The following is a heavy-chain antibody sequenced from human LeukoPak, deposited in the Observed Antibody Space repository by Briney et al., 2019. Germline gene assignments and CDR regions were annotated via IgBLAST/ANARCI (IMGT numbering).Heavy chain of an antibody. D-gene: IGHD3-22*01. Sequence: GGSLRLSCAASGFTFSSYAMSWVRQAPGKGLEWVSAISGSGGSTYYADSVKGRFTISRDNSKNTLYLQMNSLRAEDTAVYYCSTTYYYDSSEGYWGQGTLVTVSS. J-gene: IGHJ4*02. CDR1: GFTFSSYA. V-gene: IGHV3-23*01. CDR3: STTYYYDSSEGY. CDR2: ISGSGGST.